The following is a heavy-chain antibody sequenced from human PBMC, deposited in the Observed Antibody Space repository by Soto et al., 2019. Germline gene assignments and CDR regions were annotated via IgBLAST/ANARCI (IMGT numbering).Heavy chain of an antibody. D-gene: IGHD2-15*01. CDR1: GYTFTSYA. J-gene: IGHJ4*02. V-gene: IGHV1-3*01. Sequence: QVQLVQSGAEVKKPGASVKVSCKASGYTFTSYAMHWVRQAPGQRLEWMGWINAGNGNTKYSQKFQGRVTITSDTSASTAYMELSSLRSEDTAVYYCASSGVVVAATYDYWGQGTLVTVSS. CDR2: INAGNGNT. CDR3: ASSGVVVAATYDY.